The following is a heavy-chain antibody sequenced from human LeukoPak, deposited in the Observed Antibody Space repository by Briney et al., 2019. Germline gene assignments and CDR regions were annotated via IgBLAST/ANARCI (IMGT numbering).Heavy chain of an antibody. CDR2: IYYSGST. CDR1: GGSVSSGGFY. J-gene: IGHJ4*02. V-gene: IGHV4-61*08. D-gene: IGHD1-7*01. CDR3: AGEDITGTASYFDY. Sequence: SETLSLTCTVSGGSVSSGGFYWTWIRQPPGKGLEWIGYIYYSGSTNYIPSLRSRLTISVDTSKNQFSLKLSSVTAADTAVYYCAGEDITGTASYFDYWGQGTLVTVSS.